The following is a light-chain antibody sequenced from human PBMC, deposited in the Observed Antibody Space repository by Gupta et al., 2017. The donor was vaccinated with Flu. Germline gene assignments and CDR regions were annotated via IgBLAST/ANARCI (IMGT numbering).Light chain of an antibody. J-gene: IGLJ3*02. CDR3: SSYTSSRTRV. CDR2: EVS. V-gene: IGLV2-14*01. Sequence: LMIYEVSNRPSGVSDRFSASKSDNTASLTISSLQAEDEADYYCSSYTSSRTRVFGGGTKLNVL.